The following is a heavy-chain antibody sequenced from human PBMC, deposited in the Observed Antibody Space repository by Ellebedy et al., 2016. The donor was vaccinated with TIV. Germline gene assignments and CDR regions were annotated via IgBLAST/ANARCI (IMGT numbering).Heavy chain of an antibody. CDR3: ARTSHGRDLPAVRFDP. CDR1: GFSLSNIKMG. V-gene: IGHV2-26*01. CDR2: IFSHDET. J-gene: IGHJ5*02. D-gene: IGHD2-2*01. Sequence: SGPTLVKPTETLTLTCTVSGFSLSNIKMGVSWIRQPPGKALEWLAHIFSHDETSYRPSLKSRLTISRDTSKRQVVLVMTNMDPVDTATYYCARTSHGRDLPAVRFDPWGQGTLVTVSS.